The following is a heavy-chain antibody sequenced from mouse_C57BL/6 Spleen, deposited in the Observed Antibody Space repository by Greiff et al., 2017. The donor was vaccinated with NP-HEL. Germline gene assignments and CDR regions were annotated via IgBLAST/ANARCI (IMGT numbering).Heavy chain of an antibody. CDR2: IYPGSGSN. Sequence: QVQLQQPGAELVKPGASVKMSCKASGYTFTSYWITWVKQRPGQGLEWIGDIYPGSGSNNYNEKFKSKATLTVDTSSSTAYMQLSSLTSEDSAVYYCARSRDYDYGSWFAYWGQGTLVTVSA. CDR3: ARSRDYDYGSWFAY. D-gene: IGHD2-4*01. CDR1: GYTFTSYW. V-gene: IGHV1-55*01. J-gene: IGHJ3*01.